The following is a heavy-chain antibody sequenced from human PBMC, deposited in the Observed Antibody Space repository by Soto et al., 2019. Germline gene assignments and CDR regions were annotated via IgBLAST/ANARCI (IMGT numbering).Heavy chain of an antibody. D-gene: IGHD2-2*01. V-gene: IGHV3-15*01. CDR1: GFTFSNAW. J-gene: IGHJ6*03. Sequence: GGSLRLSCAASGFTFSNAWMSWVRQAPGKGLEWVGRIKSKTDGGTTDYAAPVKGRFTISRDDSKNTLYLQMNSLKTEDTAVYYCTTAEDIVVVPAAIGYYYYMDVWGKGTTVTVSS. CDR2: IKSKTDGGTT. CDR3: TTAEDIVVVPAAIGYYYYMDV.